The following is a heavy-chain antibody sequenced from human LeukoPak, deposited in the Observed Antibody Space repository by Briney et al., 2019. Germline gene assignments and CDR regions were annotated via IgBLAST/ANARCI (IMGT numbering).Heavy chain of an antibody. D-gene: IGHD1-26*01. CDR3: ATQKSDSGSYYGAFDI. CDR1: GYTFTSYG. CDR2: ISAYNGNT. Sequence: ASVKVSCKASGYTFTSYGISWVRQAPGQGLEWMGWISAYNGNTNYAQKLQGRVTMTTDTSTSTAYMELRSLRSDDTAVYYCATQKSDSGSYYGAFDIWGQGTMVTVSS. J-gene: IGHJ3*02. V-gene: IGHV1-18*01.